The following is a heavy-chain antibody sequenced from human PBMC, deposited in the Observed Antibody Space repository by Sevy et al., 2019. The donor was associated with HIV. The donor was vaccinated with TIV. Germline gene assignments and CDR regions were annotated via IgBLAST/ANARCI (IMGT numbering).Heavy chain of an antibody. D-gene: IGHD6-13*01. CDR2: ISSSSSHI. J-gene: IGHJ6*02. Sequence: GGSLRLSCAASGFTFSSYAMNWVRQAPGKGLEWVSSISSSSSHIYAADSLKGRFTISRDNAKNSLFLQMNSLRAEDTAIYYCARVAADDLVFYYYGMAVWGQGTTVTASS. V-gene: IGHV3-21*01. CDR3: ARVAADDLVFYYYGMAV. CDR1: GFTFSSYA.